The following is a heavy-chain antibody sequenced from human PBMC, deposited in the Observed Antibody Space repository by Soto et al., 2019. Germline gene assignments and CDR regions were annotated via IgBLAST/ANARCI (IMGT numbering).Heavy chain of an antibody. CDR3: AKDRRAGGNSAFYFDF. V-gene: IGHV3-23*01. Sequence: GGSLRLSCTDSGFSFNTYVMDWVRQAPGKGLEWVSLISATGGGTYYADSVKGRFTISRDNSHNTLYLQVHSLTAEDTAVYYCAKDRRAGGNSAFYFDFWGQGAQVTVSS. CDR1: GFSFNTYV. CDR2: ISATGGGT. D-gene: IGHD3-16*01. J-gene: IGHJ4*02.